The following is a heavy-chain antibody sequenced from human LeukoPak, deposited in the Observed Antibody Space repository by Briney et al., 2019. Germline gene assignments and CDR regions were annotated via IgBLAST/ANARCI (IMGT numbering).Heavy chain of an antibody. CDR3: ARSRVAAGTNWFDP. CDR2: IYHSGST. J-gene: IGHJ5*02. CDR1: GYSISSGYY. Sequence: PSETLSLTCTVSGYSISSGYYWGWIRQPPGKGLEWIGSIYHSGSTYYNPSLKSRVTISVDTSKNQFSLKLSSVTAADTAVYYCARSRVAAGTNWFDPWGQGTLVTVSS. D-gene: IGHD6-13*01. V-gene: IGHV4-38-2*02.